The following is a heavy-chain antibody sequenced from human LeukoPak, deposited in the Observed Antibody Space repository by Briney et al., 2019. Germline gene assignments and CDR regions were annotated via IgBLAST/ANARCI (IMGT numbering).Heavy chain of an antibody. J-gene: IGHJ4*02. D-gene: IGHD6-19*01. CDR2: ISYDGSNK. Sequence: GGSLRLSCAASGFTFSSYAMHWVRQAPGKGLEWVAVISYDGSNKYYADSVKGRFTISRDNSKNTLYLQMNSLRAEDTAVYYCARDTGFSSGPGPSDYWGQGTLVTVSS. V-gene: IGHV3-30-3*01. CDR3: ARDTGFSSGPGPSDY. CDR1: GFTFSSYA.